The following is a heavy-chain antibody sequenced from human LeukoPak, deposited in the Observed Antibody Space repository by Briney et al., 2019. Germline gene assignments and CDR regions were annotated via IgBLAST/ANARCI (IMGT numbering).Heavy chain of an antibody. J-gene: IGHJ5*02. Sequence: GESLKISCKGSGYSFTSYWIGWVRQIPGKGLEWMGIIYPGDSDTRYSPSFQGQVTISADKSISTAYLQWSSLKASDTALYYCARLGAYCGGDCYSNYNWFDPWGQGTLVTVSS. CDR2: IYPGDSDT. CDR3: ARLGAYCGGDCYSNYNWFDP. D-gene: IGHD2-21*02. V-gene: IGHV5-51*01. CDR1: GYSFTSYW.